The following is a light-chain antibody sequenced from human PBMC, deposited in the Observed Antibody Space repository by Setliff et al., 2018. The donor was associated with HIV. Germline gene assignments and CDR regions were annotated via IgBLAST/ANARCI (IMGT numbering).Light chain of an antibody. CDR3: SSYTSNDAKV. CDR1: SSDVGGYNY. Sequence: QSVLTQPASVSGSPGQSITFSCTGTSSDVGGYNYVSWYQQHPGKAPKLMIHEVSIRPSGVSNRFSGSKSGNTASLTISGLQAEDEADYYCSSYTSNDAKVFGTGTKGTVL. J-gene: IGLJ1*01. CDR2: EVS. V-gene: IGLV2-14*01.